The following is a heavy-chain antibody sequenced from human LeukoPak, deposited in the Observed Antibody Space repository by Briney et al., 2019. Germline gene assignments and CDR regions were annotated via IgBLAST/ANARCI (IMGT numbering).Heavy chain of an antibody. J-gene: IGHJ3*02. Sequence: PGGSLRLSCAASGFTFSSYAMSWVRQAPGKGLEWVSAISGSGGSTYYADSVKGRFTISRDNSKNTLYLQMNSLRAEDTAVYYCAKDQEWGNPRLRVSPRDAFDIWGQGTMVTVSS. CDR3: AKDQEWGNPRLRVSPRDAFDI. CDR2: ISGSGGST. CDR1: GFTFSSYA. D-gene: IGHD3-16*01. V-gene: IGHV3-23*01.